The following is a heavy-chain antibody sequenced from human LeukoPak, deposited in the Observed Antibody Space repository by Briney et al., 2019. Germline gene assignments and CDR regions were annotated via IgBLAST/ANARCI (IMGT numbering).Heavy chain of an antibody. D-gene: IGHD2-8*01. V-gene: IGHV3-21*04. Sequence: GGSLRLSCAASGFTFSSYRMNWVRQAPGKGLEWVSSISSSSSYIYYADSVKGRFTISRENAKNSLYLQMNSLRAEDTAVYYCARDNGNKYYFDYWGQGTLVTVSS. CDR2: ISSSSSYI. CDR3: ARDNGNKYYFDY. J-gene: IGHJ4*02. CDR1: GFTFSSYR.